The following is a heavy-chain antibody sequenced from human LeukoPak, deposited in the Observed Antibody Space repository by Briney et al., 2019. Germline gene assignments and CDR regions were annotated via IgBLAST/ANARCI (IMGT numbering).Heavy chain of an antibody. D-gene: IGHD3-22*01. CDR3: ARVEDYYYDSSGYSFDY. CDR1: GFTFSSYW. Sequence: GGSLRLSCAASGFTFSSYWMHWVRQAPGKGLVWVSRINSDGSSRSYADSVKGRFTISRDNAKNTLYLQMNSLRAEDTAVYYCARVEDYYYDSSGYSFDYWGQGTLVTVSS. V-gene: IGHV3-74*01. CDR2: INSDGSSR. J-gene: IGHJ4*02.